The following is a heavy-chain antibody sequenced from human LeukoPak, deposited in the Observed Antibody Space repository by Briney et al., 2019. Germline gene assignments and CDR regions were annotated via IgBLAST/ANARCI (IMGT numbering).Heavy chain of an antibody. CDR1: GFTFSNYG. Sequence: GRSLRLSCAASGFTFSNYGMQWVRQAPGKGLEWVAVIWYDGSNKYYADSVKGRFAISRDNSKNTLYLQMDSLRAEDTAVYYCARAYSMVRGVIFPAAAHMDVWGQGTTVTVSS. D-gene: IGHD3-10*01. J-gene: IGHJ6*02. CDR3: ARAYSMVRGVIFPAAAHMDV. CDR2: IWYDGSNK. V-gene: IGHV3-33*01.